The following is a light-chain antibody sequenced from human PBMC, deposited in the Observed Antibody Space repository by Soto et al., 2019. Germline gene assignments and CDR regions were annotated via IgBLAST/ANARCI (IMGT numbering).Light chain of an antibody. Sequence: ESVLTQSPGTLSLSPGERATLSCRATQSVTNTYFAWYQQKPGQSPRLLIYGVSSRATDIPDRFSGSGSGTYFTLTIIRLEPEDFVVYYCQQYSSLPHTFGQGTKLEVK. V-gene: IGKV3-20*01. CDR1: QSVTNTY. J-gene: IGKJ2*01. CDR3: QQYSSLPHT. CDR2: GVS.